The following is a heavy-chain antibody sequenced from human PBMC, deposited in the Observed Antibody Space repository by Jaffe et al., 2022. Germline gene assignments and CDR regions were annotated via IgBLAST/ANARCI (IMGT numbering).Heavy chain of an antibody. V-gene: IGHV3-30*03. D-gene: IGHD7-27*01. Sequence: QGQLVESGGGVVQPGKSLRLSCAASAFTFSSFAMHWVRQPPGKGLEWVAIISYDGTNKYYADSVKGRFTISRDNSRKMLYLEMNSLRAEDTAVYYCADSNWGQIGPPKYYMDVWGKGTTVTVSS. J-gene: IGHJ6*03. CDR2: ISYDGTNK. CDR1: AFTFSSFA. CDR3: ADSNWGQIGPPKYYMDV.